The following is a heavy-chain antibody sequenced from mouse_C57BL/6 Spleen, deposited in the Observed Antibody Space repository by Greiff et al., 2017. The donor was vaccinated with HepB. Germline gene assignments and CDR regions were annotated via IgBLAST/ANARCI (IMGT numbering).Heavy chain of an antibody. Sequence: DVHLVESGPGLVKPSQSLSLTCSVTGYSITSGYYWNWIRQFPGNKLEWMGYISYDGSNNYNPSLKNRISITRDTSKNQFFLKLNSVTTEDTATYYCARPARGWYFDVWGTGTTVTVSS. CDR2: ISYDGSN. CDR1: GYSITSGYY. CDR3: ARPARGWYFDV. J-gene: IGHJ1*03. V-gene: IGHV3-6*01.